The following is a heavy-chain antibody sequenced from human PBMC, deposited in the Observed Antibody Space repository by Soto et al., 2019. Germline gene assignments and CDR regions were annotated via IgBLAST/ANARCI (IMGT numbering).Heavy chain of an antibody. CDR3: AAPFRGPSLCTNGVCYPLLNRFAS. Sequence: ASVKVSCKVSGYTLTELSMHWVRQAPGKGLEWMGGFDPEDGETIYAQKFQGRVTMTEDTSTDTAYMELSSLRSEDTAVYYCAAPFRGPSLCTNGVCYPLLNRFASWGQGTLVTVSS. CDR2: FDPEDGET. D-gene: IGHD2-8*01. CDR1: GYTLTELS. V-gene: IGHV1-24*01. J-gene: IGHJ5*01.